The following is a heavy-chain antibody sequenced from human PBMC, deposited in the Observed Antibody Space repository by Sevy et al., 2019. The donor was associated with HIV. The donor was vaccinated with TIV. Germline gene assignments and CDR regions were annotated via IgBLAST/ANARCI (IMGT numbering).Heavy chain of an antibody. CDR2: ISYDGSNK. V-gene: IGHV3-30-3*02. CDR3: AKNDMVRGVISIPGYFDY. CDR1: GFTFSSYA. J-gene: IGHJ4*02. D-gene: IGHD3-10*01. Sequence: GGSLRLSCAASGFTFSSYAMHWVRQAPGKGLEWVAVISYDGSNKYYADSVKGRFTISRDNSKNTLYLQMNSLRAEDTALYYCAKNDMVRGVISIPGYFDYWGQGTLVTVSS.